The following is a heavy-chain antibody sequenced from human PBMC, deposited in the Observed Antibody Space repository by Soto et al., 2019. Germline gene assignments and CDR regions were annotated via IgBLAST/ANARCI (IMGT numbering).Heavy chain of an antibody. V-gene: IGHV4-34*01. J-gene: IGHJ4*02. CDR1: SGSFSCYY. D-gene: IGHD6-6*01. Sequence: KPSETLSLTCSIYSGSFSCYYWSWIRQPPGKGLEWIGEISQSGNTNYSPSLKSRVSISIDTSKKQFSLNLASVSAADTAVYYCARAPKVSGSSQTRPDFWGQGTQVTVSS. CDR2: ISQSGNT. CDR3: ARAPKVSGSSQTRPDF.